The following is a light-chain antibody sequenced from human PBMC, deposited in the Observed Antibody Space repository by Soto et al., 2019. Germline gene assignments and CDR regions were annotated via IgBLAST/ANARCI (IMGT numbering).Light chain of an antibody. J-gene: IGKJ2*01. V-gene: IGKV3-20*01. CDR2: GAS. CDR1: QSVSSSF. CDR3: QQYGSSPYT. Sequence: EIVLTQSPGTLSLSPGERATLSCRASQSVSSSFLGWYQQKPGQAPRLLIYGASSRATGIPDRFSGSGSGTDITLTISRLESEDFAVYYYQQYGSSPYTFGQGTKVEIK.